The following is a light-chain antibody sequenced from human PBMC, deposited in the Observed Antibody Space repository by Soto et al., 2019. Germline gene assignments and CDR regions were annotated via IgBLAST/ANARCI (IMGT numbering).Light chain of an antibody. Sequence: QSALTQPASVSGSPGQSITISCTGTSSDVGSYNLVSWYQQHPGKAPKLMIYEGSQRPSGVSSRLSGSKSGNTASLTISGLQAEDEADYYFCSYTGSITFWVFGGGTKVTVL. CDR2: EGS. J-gene: IGLJ3*02. CDR1: SSDVGSYNL. CDR3: CSYTGSITFWV. V-gene: IGLV2-23*03.